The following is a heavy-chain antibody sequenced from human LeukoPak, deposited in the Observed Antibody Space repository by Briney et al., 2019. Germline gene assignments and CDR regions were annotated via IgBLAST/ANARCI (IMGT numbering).Heavy chain of an antibody. CDR2: ISYDGSNK. CDR3: ARVSYSGYDLDY. D-gene: IGHD5-12*01. V-gene: IGHV3-30*03. J-gene: IGHJ4*02. Sequence: PGGSLRLSCAASGFTSSSYGMHWVRQAPGKGLEWVAVISYDGSNKYYADSVKGRFTISRDNSKNTLYLQMNSLRAEDTAVYYCARVSYSGYDLDYWGQGTLVTVSS. CDR1: GFTSSSYG.